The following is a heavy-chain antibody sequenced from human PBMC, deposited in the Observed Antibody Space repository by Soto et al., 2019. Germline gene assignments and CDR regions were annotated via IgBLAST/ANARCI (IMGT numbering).Heavy chain of an antibody. CDR2: ISPKGTYR. Sequence: QVHLVESGGGLVKPGGSLRLSCATSGFTFSDYYMSWIRQAPGKGLEFVSYISPKGTYRTYADPVKGRFTISRDNAKNSLYLQVNSLRAEDTAVYYCSRGGGGGLFDLWGQGTFVTVSS. D-gene: IGHD2-21*01. J-gene: IGHJ5*02. CDR3: SRGGGGGLFDL. V-gene: IGHV3-11*06. CDR1: GFTFSDYY.